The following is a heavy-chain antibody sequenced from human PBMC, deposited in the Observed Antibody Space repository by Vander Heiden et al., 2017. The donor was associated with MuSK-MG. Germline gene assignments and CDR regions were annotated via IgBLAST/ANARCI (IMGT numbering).Heavy chain of an antibody. V-gene: IGHV1-46*01. CDR3: ARAWGGVVAATGYGPGGFDY. J-gene: IGHJ4*02. D-gene: IGHD2-15*01. CDR2: INPSGGST. Sequence: MGIINPSGGSTSYAQKFQGRVTMTRDTSTSTVYMELSSLRSEDTAVYYCARAWGGVVAATGYGPGGFDYWGQGTLVTVSS.